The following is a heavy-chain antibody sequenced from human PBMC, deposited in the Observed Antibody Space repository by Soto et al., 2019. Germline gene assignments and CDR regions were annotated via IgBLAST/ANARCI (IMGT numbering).Heavy chain of an antibody. CDR1: GGSSGSNNW. J-gene: IGHJ3*02. Sequence: SETLSLTCAVYGGSSGSNNWWSWVRQPPGKGLEWIGEIYHSGSTNYNPSLKSRVTISVDKSKSQFSLRLTSVTAADTAVYYCARAGDYPLPGASDIRG. CDR2: IYHSGST. CDR3: ARAGDYPLPGASDI. V-gene: IGHV4-4*02. D-gene: IGHD4-17*01.